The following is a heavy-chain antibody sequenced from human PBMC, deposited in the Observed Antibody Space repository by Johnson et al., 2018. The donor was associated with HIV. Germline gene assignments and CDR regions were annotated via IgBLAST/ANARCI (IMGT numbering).Heavy chain of an antibody. V-gene: IGHV3-30*02. CDR2: IRYDGSNK. D-gene: IGHD6-19*01. Sequence: QVQLVESGGGVVQPGGSLRISCAASGFTFSSYGMHWVRQAPGKGLEWVAFIRYDGSNKYYADSVKGRFTISRDNSKNTLYLQMNSLRAEDTAVYYCAKDVQSSGWYAFDIWGQGTMVTVSS. J-gene: IGHJ3*02. CDR3: AKDVQSSGWYAFDI. CDR1: GFTFSSYG.